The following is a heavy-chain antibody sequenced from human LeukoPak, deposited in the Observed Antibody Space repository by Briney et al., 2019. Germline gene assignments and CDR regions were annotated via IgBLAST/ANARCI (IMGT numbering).Heavy chain of an antibody. D-gene: IGHD2-15*01. V-gene: IGHV1-69*04. Sequence: SVKVSCKASGGTFSSYAISWVRQAPGQGLEWMGRIIPILGIANYAQKFQGRVTITADKSTSTAYMELSSLRSEDTAVYYCALVAATPRGVYYFDYWGRGTLVTVSS. CDR2: IIPILGIA. J-gene: IGHJ4*02. CDR1: GGTFSSYA. CDR3: ALVAATPRGVYYFDY.